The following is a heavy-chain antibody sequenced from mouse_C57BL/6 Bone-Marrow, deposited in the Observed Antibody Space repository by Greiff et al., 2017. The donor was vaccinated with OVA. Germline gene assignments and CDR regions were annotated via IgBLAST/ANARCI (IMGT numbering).Heavy chain of an antibody. J-gene: IGHJ2*01. Sequence: QVHVKQSGAELAKPGASVKLSCKASGYTFTSYWMHWVKQRPGQGLEWIGYINPSSGYTKYNQKFKDKATLTADKSSSTAYMQLSSLTYEDSAVYYCYYGHFDYWGQGTTLTVSS. CDR3: YYGHFDY. D-gene: IGHD1-1*01. CDR1: GYTFTSYW. CDR2: INPSSGYT. V-gene: IGHV1-7*01.